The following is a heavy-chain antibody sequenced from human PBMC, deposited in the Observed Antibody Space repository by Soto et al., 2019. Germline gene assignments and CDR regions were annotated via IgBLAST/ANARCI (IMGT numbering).Heavy chain of an antibody. CDR2: IIPIFGTA. CDR1: GGTFSSYA. V-gene: IGHV1-69*06. D-gene: IGHD6-19*01. CDR3: ARDAPGIAVAGTLQGAFDI. Sequence: SVKVSCKASGGTFSSYAISWVRQAPGQGLEWMGGIIPIFGTANYAQKFQGRDTITADNSTSAAYMELSSLRSEDTAVYYCARDAPGIAVAGTLQGAFDIWG. J-gene: IGHJ3*02.